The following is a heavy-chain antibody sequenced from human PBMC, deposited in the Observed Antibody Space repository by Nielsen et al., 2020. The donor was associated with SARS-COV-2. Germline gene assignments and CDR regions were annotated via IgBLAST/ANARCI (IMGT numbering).Heavy chain of an antibody. CDR1: GGSVSSGSYY. CDR2: IYYSGST. Sequence: SETLSLTCTVSGGSVSSGSYYWSWIRQPPGKGLEWIGYIYYSGSTNYNPSLKSRVTISVDTSKNQFSLKLSSVTAADTAVYYCARRRIAAYWDYWGQGTLVTVSS. V-gene: IGHV4-61*01. J-gene: IGHJ4*02. CDR3: ARRRIAAYWDY. D-gene: IGHD6-13*01.